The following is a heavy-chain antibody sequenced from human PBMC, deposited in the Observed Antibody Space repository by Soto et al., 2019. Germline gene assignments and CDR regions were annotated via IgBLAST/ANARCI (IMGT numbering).Heavy chain of an antibody. CDR3: ARSIVVVTALDY. J-gene: IGHJ4*02. CDR2: INAGNGNT. D-gene: IGHD2-21*02. Sequence: QVKLVQSGAEEKKPGASVKVSCKASGYTFTSYAMHWVRQAPGQRLEWMGWINAGNGNTKYSQKFQGRVTITSDTSASTAYMELSSLRSEDTAVYYCARSIVVVTALDYWGQGTLVTVSS. CDR1: GYTFTSYA. V-gene: IGHV1-3*05.